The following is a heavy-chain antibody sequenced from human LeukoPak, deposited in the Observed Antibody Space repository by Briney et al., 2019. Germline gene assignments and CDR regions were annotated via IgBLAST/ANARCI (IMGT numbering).Heavy chain of an antibody. CDR2: IYYSGST. CDR3: ARDHWLLSSKTWYYYGMDV. D-gene: IGHD3-9*01. V-gene: IGHV4-59*01. CDR1: GGSISSYY. J-gene: IGHJ6*02. Sequence: PSETLSLTCTVSGGSISSYYWSWIRQPPGKGLEWIGYIYYSGSTNYNPSLKSRVTISVDTSKNQLSLKLSSVTAADTAVYYCARDHWLLSSKTWYYYGMDVWGQGMTVTVSS.